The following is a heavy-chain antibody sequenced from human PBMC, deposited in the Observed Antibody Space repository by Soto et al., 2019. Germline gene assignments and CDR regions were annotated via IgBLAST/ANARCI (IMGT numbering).Heavy chain of an antibody. CDR2: ISADNGNP. CDR1: GYTFTNYG. J-gene: IGHJ4*02. D-gene: IGHD3-16*01. V-gene: IGHV1-18*01. Sequence: QVQLVQSGAEVKKPGASVKVSCKASGYTFTNYGISWVRQAPGQGLEWMGWISADNGNPNYAQKLQDRVTMTSDTSTSTADMELRSLRSDDTAVYYCARDRGRYALDYWGQGTLVTVPS. CDR3: ARDRGRYALDY.